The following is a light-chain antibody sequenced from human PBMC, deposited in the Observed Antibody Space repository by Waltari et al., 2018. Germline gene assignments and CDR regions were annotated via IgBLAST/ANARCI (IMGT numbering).Light chain of an antibody. Sequence: SYVLTQPPSVSVAPGETARITCGGNNIESKSVHWYRQRPGQAPVVVISYDNDRAAGIRGRYSGSNSGNTGTLTISRVEAGDEADDYCQVWDANTDPGVFGTGTEVTVL. CDR2: YDN. CDR3: QVWDANTDPGV. J-gene: IGLJ1*01. CDR1: NIESKS. V-gene: IGLV3-21*01.